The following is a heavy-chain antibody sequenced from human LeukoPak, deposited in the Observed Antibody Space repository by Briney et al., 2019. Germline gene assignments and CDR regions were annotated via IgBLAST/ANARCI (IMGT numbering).Heavy chain of an antibody. D-gene: IGHD3-3*01. J-gene: IGHJ4*02. V-gene: IGHV1-8*02. CDR1: GGTFSSYA. Sequence: ASVKVSCKASGGTFSSYAISWVRQAPGQGLEWMGWMNPNSGNTGYAQKFQSRVTMTRNTSISTAYMELSSLRSEDTAVYYCALHDFWSGDYWGQGTLVTVSS. CDR3: ALHDFWSGDY. CDR2: MNPNSGNT.